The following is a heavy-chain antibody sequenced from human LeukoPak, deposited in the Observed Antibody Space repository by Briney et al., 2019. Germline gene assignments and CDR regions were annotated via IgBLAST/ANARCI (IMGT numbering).Heavy chain of an antibody. V-gene: IGHV3-21*01. CDR2: INSVSSYI. D-gene: IGHD4-11*01. Sequence: PGGSLRRSCAASGFTFSTYRMNWVRQAPGKGLEWVSAINSVSSYIDYADSLKGRFTISRDNAKNSLYLQMNSLRVEDTAVYYCAREGYSNYYFDYWGQGTLVTVSS. CDR1: GFTFSTYR. CDR3: AREGYSNYYFDY. J-gene: IGHJ4*02.